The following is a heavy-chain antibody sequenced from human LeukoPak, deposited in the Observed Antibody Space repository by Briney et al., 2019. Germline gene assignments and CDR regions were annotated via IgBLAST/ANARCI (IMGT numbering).Heavy chain of an antibody. J-gene: IGHJ5*02. CDR2: INHSGST. Sequence: SETLSLTCAVYGGSFRGYYGSWIRQPPGKGLEWIGEINHSGSTNYNASLKRRVTISVDTSKNQFSLKLSSVTAADTAVYYCARGNSGSYAYWFDPWGQGTLVTVSS. CDR3: ARGNSGSYAYWFDP. CDR1: GGSFRGYY. V-gene: IGHV4-34*01. D-gene: IGHD3-10*01.